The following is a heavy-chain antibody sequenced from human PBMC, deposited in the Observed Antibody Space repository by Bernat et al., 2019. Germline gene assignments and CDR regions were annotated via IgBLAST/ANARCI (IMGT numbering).Heavy chain of an antibody. V-gene: IGHV5-51*01. CDR2: IYPGDSDT. D-gene: IGHD6-13*01. CDR3: ARRPSSSSWYFNWYFDL. CDR1: GYSFTSYW. J-gene: IGHJ2*01. Sequence: EVQLVQSGAEVKKPGESLKISCKGSGYSFTSYWIGWVRQMPRKGLEWMGIIYPGDSDTRYSPSFQGQVTISADKSISTAYLQWSSLKASDTAMYYCARRPSSSSWYFNWYFDLWGRGTLVTVSS.